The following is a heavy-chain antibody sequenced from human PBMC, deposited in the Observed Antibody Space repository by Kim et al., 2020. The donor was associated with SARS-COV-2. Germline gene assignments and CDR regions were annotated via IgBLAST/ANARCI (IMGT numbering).Heavy chain of an antibody. CDR3: ARDLSSWYVDY. Sequence: KYHADSVKGRLTISRDNSKNKLYLQMNSLRAEDTAVYYCARDLSSWYVDYWGQGTLVTVSS. D-gene: IGHD6-13*01. J-gene: IGHJ4*02. V-gene: IGHV3-30*01. CDR2: K.